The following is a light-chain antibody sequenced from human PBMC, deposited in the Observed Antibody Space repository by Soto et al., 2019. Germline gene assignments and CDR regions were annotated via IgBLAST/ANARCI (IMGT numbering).Light chain of an antibody. CDR1: QDISNY. CDR3: QKCNRAPLT. V-gene: IGKV1-27*01. J-gene: IGKJ4*01. Sequence: DIQMTLSPSTLSAIVGDRVTITCRASQDISNYLAWYQQKPGKVPKLLLYAASALQSGVPSRFSGSGSGTDFTLTISSLQPEDVATYYCQKCNRAPLTFGGGTKVDI. CDR2: AAS.